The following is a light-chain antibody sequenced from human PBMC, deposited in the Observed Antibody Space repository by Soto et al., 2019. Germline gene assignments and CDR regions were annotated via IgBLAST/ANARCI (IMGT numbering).Light chain of an antibody. CDR3: QQSYSTPIT. V-gene: IGKV1-39*01. J-gene: IGKJ5*01. CDR2: AAS. CDR1: QSISSY. Sequence: DIQMTQSPSSLSACVGDRVTLTGLASQSISSYLNWYQQKPGKAPKLLIYAASSLQSGVPSRFSGSGSGTDFTLTISSLQPEDFATYYCQQSYSTPITFGQGTRLEI.